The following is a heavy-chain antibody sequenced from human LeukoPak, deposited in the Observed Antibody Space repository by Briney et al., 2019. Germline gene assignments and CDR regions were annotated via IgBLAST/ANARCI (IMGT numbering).Heavy chain of an antibody. CDR2: IIPILGIA. V-gene: IGHV1-69*04. J-gene: IGHJ3*02. CDR3: ARSPEVIVVVTGSSDAFDI. Sequence: VASLTVSCKASGGTFSSYAISWVRQAPGQGLEWMGRIIPILGIANDAQKFQGRVTITAAKSTSTAYMKLSSLRSEDAAVYCCARSPEVIVVVTGSSDAFDIWGQGTMVTVSS. D-gene: IGHD2-21*02. CDR1: GGTFSSYA.